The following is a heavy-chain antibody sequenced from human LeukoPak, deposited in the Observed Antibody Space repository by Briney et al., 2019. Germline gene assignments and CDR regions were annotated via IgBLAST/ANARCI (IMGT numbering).Heavy chain of an antibody. Sequence: GASVKVSCKASGYTFTGNYMHWVRQAPGQGLEWMGWINPNSGGTNYAQKFQGRVTMTRDTSISTAYMELSRLRSDDTAVYYCARDQEGGYALGNFDYWGQGTLVTVSS. CDR1: GYTFTGNY. D-gene: IGHD5-12*01. J-gene: IGHJ4*02. V-gene: IGHV1-2*02. CDR3: ARDQEGGYALGNFDY. CDR2: INPNSGGT.